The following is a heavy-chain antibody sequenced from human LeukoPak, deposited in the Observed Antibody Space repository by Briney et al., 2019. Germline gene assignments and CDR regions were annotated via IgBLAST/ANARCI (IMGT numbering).Heavy chain of an antibody. CDR1: GYTFTGYY. V-gene: IGHV1-8*02. D-gene: IGHD3-10*01. CDR2: MNPNSGNT. Sequence: ASVKVSCKASGYTFTGYYMHWVRQATGQGLEWMGWMNPNSGNTGYAQKFQGRVTMTRNTSISTAYMELSSLRSEDTAVYYCARSEGRRFGKTTNYYYYGMDVWGQGTTVTVSS. CDR3: ARSEGRRFGKTTNYYYYGMDV. J-gene: IGHJ6*02.